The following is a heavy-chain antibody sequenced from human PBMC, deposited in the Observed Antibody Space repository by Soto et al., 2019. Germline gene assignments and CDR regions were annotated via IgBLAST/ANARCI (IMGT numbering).Heavy chain of an antibody. CDR1: GYSFTNYW. D-gene: IGHD4-4*01. V-gene: IGHV5-10-1*01. J-gene: IGHJ4*02. CDR3: ARSYSSDWYLDY. Sequence: PGESLKISCKGSGYSFTNYWITWVRQMPGKGLEWMGSIGPDDSYASYSPSFQGHVTISADKSTSAAYLQWSSLKASDTAMYYCARSYSSDWYLDYWGQGTLVTVSS. CDR2: IGPDDSYA.